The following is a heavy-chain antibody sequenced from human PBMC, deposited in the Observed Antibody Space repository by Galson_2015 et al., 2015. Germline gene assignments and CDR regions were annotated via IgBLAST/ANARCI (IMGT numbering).Heavy chain of an antibody. D-gene: IGHD2-21*02. Sequence: SVKVSCKASGYTFTSYYLHWVRQAPGQGLEWMGVINPSGGSTTYAQKFQGRVTMTRDTSTSTVYMELRSLRSEDTAVYYCARDEDPLHSDLNYWGQGALVTVPS. V-gene: IGHV1-46*01. CDR3: ARDEDPLHSDLNY. J-gene: IGHJ4*02. CDR1: GYTFTSYY. CDR2: INPSGGST.